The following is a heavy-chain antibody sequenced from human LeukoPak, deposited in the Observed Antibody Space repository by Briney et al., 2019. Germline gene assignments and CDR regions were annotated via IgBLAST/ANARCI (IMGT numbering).Heavy chain of an antibody. V-gene: IGHV4-59*01. CDR3: ARDATLGY. CDR1: GGSISSYY. Sequence: SETLSLTCTVSGGSISSYYWSWIRQPPGKGLEWIGYIYYSGSTNYNPSLKSRVTISVDTSKNQFSLKPSSVTAADTAVYYCARDATLGYWGQGTLVTVSS. CDR2: IYYSGST. D-gene: IGHD3-16*01. J-gene: IGHJ4*02.